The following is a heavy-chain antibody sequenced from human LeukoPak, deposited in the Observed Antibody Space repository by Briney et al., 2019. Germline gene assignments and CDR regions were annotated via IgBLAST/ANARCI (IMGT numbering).Heavy chain of an antibody. D-gene: IGHD3-3*01. CDR2: IIYSGNT. CDR1: GGSFSGYY. CDR3: ARVGSQDFWSGYLGLFLDY. J-gene: IGHJ4*02. V-gene: IGHV4-34*12. Sequence: SETLSLTCAVYGGSFSGYYWSWIRQPPGKGLEWIGEIIYSGNTNYNPSLKSRVTVSVDTSKNQFSLKVSSVTAADTAVYYCARVGSQDFWSGYLGLFLDYWGQGTLVTVSS.